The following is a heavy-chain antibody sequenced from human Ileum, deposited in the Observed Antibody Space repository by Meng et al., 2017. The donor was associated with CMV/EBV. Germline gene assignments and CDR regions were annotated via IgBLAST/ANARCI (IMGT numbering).Heavy chain of an antibody. CDR2: IGSSSTYI. Sequence: MSWVRQAPGKGLEWVSSIGSSSTYIYYGDSMKGRFTISRDNAKNSLYLQMNSLRAEDTAVYYCARDAPGGFGPSFVGIPTADNWFDPWGQGTLVTVSS. D-gene: IGHD2-2*01. V-gene: IGHV3-21*01. J-gene: IGHJ5*02. CDR3: ARDAPGGFGPSFVGIPTADNWFDP.